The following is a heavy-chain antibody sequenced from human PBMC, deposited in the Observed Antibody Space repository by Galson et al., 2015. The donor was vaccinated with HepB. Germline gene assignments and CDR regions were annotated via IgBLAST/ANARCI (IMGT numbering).Heavy chain of an antibody. CDR3: AKDTSPYCSSTSCYEGYFLH. CDR1: AFTFSNFG. D-gene: IGHD2-2*01. J-gene: IGHJ1*01. Sequence: SLRLSCAASAFTFSNFGMHWVRQAPGKGLEWVAFIRYDGNDKYYGDSVKGRFTISRDNSKNTLYLQMNSLRAEDTAVYYCAKDTSPYCSSTSCYEGYFLHWDQGTLVTVSS. CDR2: IRYDGNDK. V-gene: IGHV3-30*02.